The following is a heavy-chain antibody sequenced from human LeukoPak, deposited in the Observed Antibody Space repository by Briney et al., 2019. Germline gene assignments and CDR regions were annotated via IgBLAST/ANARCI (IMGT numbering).Heavy chain of an antibody. J-gene: IGHJ4*02. Sequence: GASVKVSCKASGYTFTSYGISWVRQAPGQGLEWMGWISAYNGNTNYAQKLQGRVTMTTDTSTSTAYMELRSLRSDDTAVYYCARDRRFMITFGGVIADDYWGQGTLVTVSS. V-gene: IGHV1-18*01. CDR2: ISAYNGNT. CDR3: ARDRRFMITFGGVIADDY. CDR1: GYTFTSYG. D-gene: IGHD3-16*02.